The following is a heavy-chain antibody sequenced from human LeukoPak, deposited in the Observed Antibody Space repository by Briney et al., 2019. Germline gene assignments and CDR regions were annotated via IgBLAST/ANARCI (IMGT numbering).Heavy chain of an antibody. CDR2: MNPNSGDT. D-gene: IGHD3-16*02. V-gene: IGHV1-8*01. Sequence: ASLKVSCKASGYTFTSYDINWVRQTTGQGLEWMGWMNPNSGDTGYAQKFQGRVTMTRNTSISTAYMELCSLRSEDTAVYYCARASAYVWGSYRYTDYNWFDPWGQGTLVTVSS. J-gene: IGHJ5*02. CDR3: ARASAYVWGSYRYTDYNWFDP. CDR1: GYTFTSYD.